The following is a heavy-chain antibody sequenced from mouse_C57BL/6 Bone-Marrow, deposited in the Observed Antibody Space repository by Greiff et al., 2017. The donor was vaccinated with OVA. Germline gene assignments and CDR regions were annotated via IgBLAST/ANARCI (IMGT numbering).Heavy chain of an antibody. Sequence: EVQGVESGEGLVKPGGSLKLSCAASGFTFSSYAMSWVRQTPEKRLEWVAYISSGGDYIYYADTVKGRFTISRDNARNTLYLQMSSLKSEDTAIYYCTIRDYYGSSPFYAMDYWGQGTSVTVSS. CDR1: GFTFSSYA. CDR2: ISSGGDYI. V-gene: IGHV5-9-1*02. J-gene: IGHJ4*01. CDR3: TIRDYYGSSPFYAMDY. D-gene: IGHD1-1*01.